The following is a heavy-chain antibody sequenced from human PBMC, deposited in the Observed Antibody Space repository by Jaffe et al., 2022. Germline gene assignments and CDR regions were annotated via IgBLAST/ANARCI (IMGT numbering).Heavy chain of an antibody. V-gene: IGHV4-59*02. D-gene: IGHD3-22*01. J-gene: IGHJ3*02. CDR1: GGSVSNYY. CDR3: ARGTYSAIVAIGLAI. Sequence: QVQLQESGPGLVKPSETLSLTCTVSGGSVSNYYWSWIRQPPGKGLEWIGYIYSSGITNYNPSLKSRVTMSVDTSKNQFSLNMRSVTAADTAVYYCARGTYSAIVAIGLAIWGQGTMVTVSS. CDR2: IYSSGIT.